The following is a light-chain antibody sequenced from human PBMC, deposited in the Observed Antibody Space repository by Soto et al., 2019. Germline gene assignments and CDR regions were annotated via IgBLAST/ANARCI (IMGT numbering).Light chain of an antibody. CDR2: DVS. J-gene: IGLJ1*01. CDR3: SSYTSSSTLSTYV. CDR1: SSDVGGYNY. V-gene: IGLV2-14*03. Sequence: ALTQPASVSGSPGQSITISCTGTSSDVGGYNYVSWYQHHPGKAPKLMIYDVSNRPSGVSNRFSGSKSGNTASLIISGLQAEDEADYYCSSYTSSSTLSTYVFGTGTKVTVL.